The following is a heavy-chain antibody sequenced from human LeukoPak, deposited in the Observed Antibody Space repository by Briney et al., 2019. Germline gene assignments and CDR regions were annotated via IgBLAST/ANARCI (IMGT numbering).Heavy chain of an antibody. CDR2: ISSKGGST. Sequence: GGSLRLSCAASGFTFSSYAMHWVRQAPGKGLEYVSAISSKGGSTYYADSVKGRFTISRDNSKNTLYLQMGSLRAEDMAVYYCARDSGIPGEYYFDYWGQGTLVTVSS. CDR3: ARDSGIPGEYYFDY. D-gene: IGHD3-10*01. V-gene: IGHV3-64*02. CDR1: GFTFSSYA. J-gene: IGHJ4*02.